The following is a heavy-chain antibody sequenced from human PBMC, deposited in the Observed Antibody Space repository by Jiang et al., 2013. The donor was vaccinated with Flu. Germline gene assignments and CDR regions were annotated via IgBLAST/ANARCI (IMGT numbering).Heavy chain of an antibody. V-gene: IGHV4-30-4*01. CDR3: ARGAMAEGWFDP. J-gene: IGHJ5*02. CDR2: IYHSGST. D-gene: IGHD5-18*01. Sequence: GLVKPSQTLSLTCTVSGGSISSGDYYWSWIRQPPGKGLEWLGYIYHSGSTYFNPSLKSRVTISVDMSKNQFSLKLSSVTAADTAVYYCARGAMAEGWFDPWGQGTLVTVSS. CDR1: GGSISSGDYY.